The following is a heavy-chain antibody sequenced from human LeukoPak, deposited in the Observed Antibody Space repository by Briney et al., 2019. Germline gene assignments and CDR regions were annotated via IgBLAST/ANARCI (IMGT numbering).Heavy chain of an antibody. CDR1: GGSISSGYYY. Sequence: SQTLSPTCTVSGGSISSGYYYWSWIRQPPGKGLEWIGYIYHSRSTYYNPSLMSRVTISVDTSMTAADTAVYYCARVPAPYAYDTSGYDSWGQGTLVTVSS. V-gene: IGHV4-30-2*01. D-gene: IGHD3-22*01. J-gene: IGHJ4*02. CDR2: IYHSRST. CDR3: ARVPAPYAYDTSGYDS.